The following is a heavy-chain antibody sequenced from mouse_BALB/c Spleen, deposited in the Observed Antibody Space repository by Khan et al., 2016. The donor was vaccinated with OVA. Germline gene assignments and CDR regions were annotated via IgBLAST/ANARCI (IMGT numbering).Heavy chain of an antibody. CDR3: TRSNWDVAWFAY. V-gene: IGHV1-5*01. CDR2: IYPGNTDT. CDR1: GYTFTSYW. J-gene: IGHJ3*01. D-gene: IGHD4-1*01. Sequence: VQLKESGPVLARPGASVKMSCKASGYTFTSYWMHWVKQRPGQGLEWIGDIYPGNTDTNYNQKFKGKAKLTAVTSTSTAYMELYSLTNEDSAVYYCTRSNWDVAWFAYWGQGTLVTVSA.